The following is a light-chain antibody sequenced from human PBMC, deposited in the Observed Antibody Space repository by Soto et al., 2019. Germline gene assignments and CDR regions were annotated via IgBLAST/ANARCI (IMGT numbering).Light chain of an antibody. CDR2: GTS. CDR1: QSVGSSY. J-gene: IGKJ4*01. CDR3: QQFGTSPLT. Sequence: EIVLTQSPGTLSLSPGDTATLSCRASQSVGSSYLAWYQQKPGQAPRLLIYGTSSRATGIQERFSGSGSGTDFTITISRREPEDFAVYYCQQFGTSPLTFGGGTKVEIK. V-gene: IGKV3-20*01.